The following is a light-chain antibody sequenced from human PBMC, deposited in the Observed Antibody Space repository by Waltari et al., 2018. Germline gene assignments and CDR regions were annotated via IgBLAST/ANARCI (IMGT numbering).Light chain of an antibody. CDR2: EVS. J-gene: IGLJ3*02. CDR3: SSYTSSSTLGV. V-gene: IGLV2-14*01. CDR1: SSDAGGYNY. Sequence: QSALTQPASVSGSPGPSITISCTGTSSDAGGYNYVSLYQQHPGKAPKLMIYEVSNRPSGVSNRFSGSKSGNTASLTISGLQAEDEADYYCSSYTSSSTLGVFGGGTKLTVL.